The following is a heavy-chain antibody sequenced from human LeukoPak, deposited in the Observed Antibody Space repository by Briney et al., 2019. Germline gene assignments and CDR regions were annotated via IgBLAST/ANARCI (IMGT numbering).Heavy chain of an antibody. V-gene: IGHV3-48*03. Sequence: GGSLRLSCAASGFTFSSYEMNWVRQAPGKGLEWVSYIGSSGTNIYYADSVKGRFTISRDNSKNTLYLQMNSLRAEDTAVYYCAKALSQEDYWGQGTLVTVSS. CDR2: IGSSGTNI. CDR3: AKALSQEDY. J-gene: IGHJ4*02. CDR1: GFTFSSYE.